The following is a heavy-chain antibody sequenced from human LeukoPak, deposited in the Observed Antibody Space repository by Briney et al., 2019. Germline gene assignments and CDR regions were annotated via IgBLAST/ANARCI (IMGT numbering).Heavy chain of an antibody. CDR2: ISGSGGST. CDR3: AKGDRHDSSGYPGDLIDY. CDR1: GFTFSSYA. V-gene: IGHV3-23*01. J-gene: IGHJ4*02. D-gene: IGHD3-22*01. Sequence: GGSLRLSCAASGFTFSSYAMSWVRQAPGKGLEWVSAISGSGGSTYYADSVKGRFTISRGNSKNTLYLQMNSLRAEDTAVYYCAKGDRHDSSGYPGDLIDYWGQGTLVTVSS.